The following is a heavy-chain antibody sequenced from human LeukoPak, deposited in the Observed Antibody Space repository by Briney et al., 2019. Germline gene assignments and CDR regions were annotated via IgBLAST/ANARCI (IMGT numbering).Heavy chain of an antibody. V-gene: IGHV1-46*01. CDR1: GYTFTSYG. Sequence: GASVKVSCKAAGYTFTSYGISWVRQAPGQGLEWMGLINPTGTSTGYAQKFQGRVTMTRDMSTSTDYMELSSLRSEDTAIYYCARDNSVGDTAWWFDPWGQGTLVTVSS. D-gene: IGHD3-16*01. CDR3: ARDNSVGDTAWWFDP. CDR2: INPTGTST. J-gene: IGHJ5*02.